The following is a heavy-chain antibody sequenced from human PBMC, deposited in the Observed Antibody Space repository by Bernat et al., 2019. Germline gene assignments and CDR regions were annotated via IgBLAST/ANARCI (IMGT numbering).Heavy chain of an antibody. Sequence: QVQLVESGGGVVQPGRSLRLSCTASGFTFSSYGMHWVRQAPGKGPEWVAVISYDGIYKYYADPVKGRFTISRDNSKNTLYLQMNSLRVEDTAVYYCAKAVPLWFGESTYYFDYWGQGTLVTVSP. CDR3: AKAVPLWFGESTYYFDY. D-gene: IGHD3-10*01. CDR2: ISYDGIYK. V-gene: IGHV3-30*18. CDR1: GFTFSSYG. J-gene: IGHJ4*02.